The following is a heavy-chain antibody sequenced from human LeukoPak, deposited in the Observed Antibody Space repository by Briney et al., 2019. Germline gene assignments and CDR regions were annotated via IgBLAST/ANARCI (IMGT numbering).Heavy chain of an antibody. Sequence: SQTLSLTCTVSGGSISSGGYYWSWIRQHPVKGLEWIGYIYYSGSTYYNPSLKSRVTISVDTSKNQFSLKLSSVTAADTAVYYCASSCSGGSCYYGAFDIWGQGTMVTVSS. CDR3: ASSCSGGSCYYGAFDI. J-gene: IGHJ3*02. CDR1: GGSISSGGYY. V-gene: IGHV4-31*03. D-gene: IGHD2-15*01. CDR2: IYYSGST.